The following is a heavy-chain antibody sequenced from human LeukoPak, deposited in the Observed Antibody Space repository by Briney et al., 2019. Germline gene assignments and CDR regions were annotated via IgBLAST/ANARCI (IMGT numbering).Heavy chain of an antibody. V-gene: IGHV4-30-2*01. CDR1: GGSISSGGYS. CDR3: ARAGINYYYGMDV. J-gene: IGHJ6*02. D-gene: IGHD3-3*02. Sequence: SETLSLTCAVSGGSISSGGYSWSWIRQPPGKGLEWIGYIYHSGSTHYNPSLKSRVTISVDRPKNQFSLKLSSVTAADTAVYYCARAGINYYYGMDVWGQGTTVTVSS. CDR2: IYHSGST.